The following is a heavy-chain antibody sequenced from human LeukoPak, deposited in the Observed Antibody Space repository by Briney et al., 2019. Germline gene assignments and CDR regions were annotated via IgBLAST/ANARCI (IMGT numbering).Heavy chain of an antibody. CDR1: GYTFTSYD. D-gene: IGHD2-8*01. Sequence: ASVKVSCKASGYTFTSYDINWVRQATGQGLEWMGWMNPNSGNTGYAQKFQGRVTMTRNTSISTAYMELSSLRSEDTAVYYCARDRLPNGVPIDYWGQGTLVTVSS. V-gene: IGHV1-8*01. CDR2: MNPNSGNT. J-gene: IGHJ4*02. CDR3: ARDRLPNGVPIDY.